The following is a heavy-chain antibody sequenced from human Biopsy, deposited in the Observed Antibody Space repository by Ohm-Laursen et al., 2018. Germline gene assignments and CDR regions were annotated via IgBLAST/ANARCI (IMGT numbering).Heavy chain of an antibody. CDR2: VYYSGTS. J-gene: IGHJ6*02. V-gene: IGHV4-59*12. D-gene: IGHD2/OR15-2a*01. Sequence: TLSLTCTVSGGSRSSDWWICIPPTPGKGRVWLGYVYYSGTSNYNPSLRSRVTISVDTSMNQISLRLQSMTAADTAIYYCTRATNSTGWPYYYFYSMDIWGQGTTVTVSS. CDR3: TRATNSTGWPYYYFYSMDI. CDR1: GGSRSSDW.